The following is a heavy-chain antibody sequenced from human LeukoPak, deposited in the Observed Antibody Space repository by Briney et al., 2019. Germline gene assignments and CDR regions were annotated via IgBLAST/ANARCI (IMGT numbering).Heavy chain of an antibody. CDR2: ISSSSSYI. V-gene: IGHV3-21*01. CDR1: GFTFSSYS. Sequence: GGSLRLSCAASGFTFSSYSMRWVRQATGKGLEWVSSISSSSSYIYYVDSVKGRFTISRDNAKNSLYLQMNSLRAEDTAVYYCARVSDYDFWSGYVDYWGQGTLVTVSS. D-gene: IGHD3-3*01. CDR3: ARVSDYDFWSGYVDY. J-gene: IGHJ4*02.